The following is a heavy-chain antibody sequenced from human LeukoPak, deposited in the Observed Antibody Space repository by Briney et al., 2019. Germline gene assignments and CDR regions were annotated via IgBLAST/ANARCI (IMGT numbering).Heavy chain of an antibody. CDR1: GYTFTGYY. D-gene: IGHD3-22*01. Sequence: ASVKVSCKASGYTFTGYYMHWVRQAPGQGLEWMGWINPNSGGTNYAQKFQGRVTMTRDTSISTAYMELSRLRSDATAVYYCARAPNYYDSSGYYFDYWGQGTLVTVSS. CDR3: ARAPNYYDSSGYYFDY. J-gene: IGHJ4*02. CDR2: INPNSGGT. V-gene: IGHV1-2*02.